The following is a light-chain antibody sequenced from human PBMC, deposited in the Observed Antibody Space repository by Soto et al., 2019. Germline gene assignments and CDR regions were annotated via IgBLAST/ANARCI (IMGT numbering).Light chain of an antibody. V-gene: IGLV1-40*01. J-gene: IGLJ2*01. Sequence: QSVLTQPPSVSGAPGQTVIISCSGSSSNIGAPYDVNWYRQLPGTAPKLLIYGNMNRPSGVPDRFSGSKSGTSASLAITGLQAEDEADYYCSSYTTIKTVVFGGGTKLTVL. CDR3: SSYTTIKTVV. CDR1: SSNIGAPYD. CDR2: GNM.